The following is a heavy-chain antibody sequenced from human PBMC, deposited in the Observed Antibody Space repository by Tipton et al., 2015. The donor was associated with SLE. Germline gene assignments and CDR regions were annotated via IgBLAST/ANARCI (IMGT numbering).Heavy chain of an antibody. J-gene: IGHJ6*03. CDR3: GTYYYDSSGYISWGGTVSSYIDV. CDR2: IYYTGST. V-gene: IGHV4-39*07. D-gene: IGHD3-22*01. Sequence: TLSLTCIVSGGSISSSPYYWGWIRQPPGKGLEWIGSIYYTGSTYYSTSLKSRVTMAVDTSKNQFSLNLSSVTAADTAVYYCGTYYYDSSGYISWGGTVSSYIDVWGKGTTVTVSS. CDR1: GGSISSSPYY.